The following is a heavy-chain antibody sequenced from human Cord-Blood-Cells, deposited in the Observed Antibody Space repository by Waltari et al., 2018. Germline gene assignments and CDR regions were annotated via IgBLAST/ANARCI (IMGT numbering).Heavy chain of an antibody. CDR2: INHSEST. J-gene: IGHJ3*02. CDR3: AREQAMGDAFDI. D-gene: IGHD5-18*01. Sequence: QVQLQQWGAGLLKPSETLSLTCAVYGGSFSGYYWSWIRQPPGKGLEWIGEINHSESTNYNPSLKSRVTISVDTSKNQFSLKLSSVTAADTAVYYCAREQAMGDAFDIWGQGTMVTVSS. V-gene: IGHV4-34*01. CDR1: GGSFSGYY.